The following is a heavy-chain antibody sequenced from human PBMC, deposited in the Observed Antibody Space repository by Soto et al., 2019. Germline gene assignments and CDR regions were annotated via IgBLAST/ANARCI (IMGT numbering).Heavy chain of an antibody. CDR2: ISAYNGNT. D-gene: IGHD2-2*01. CDR3: ALHQLLPSDYGRDV. CDR1: GYTVTSSG. J-gene: IGHJ6*02. V-gene: IGHV1-18*01. Sequence: QVHLVQSGAEVKKPGASVKVSCKASGYTVTSSGINWVRQAPGQGREWMGWISAYNGNTNYAQKLQGRVTMTTDTSTSTAYMELRSLRSDDTAVYDCALHQLLPSDYGRDVWGQGTPVTVSS.